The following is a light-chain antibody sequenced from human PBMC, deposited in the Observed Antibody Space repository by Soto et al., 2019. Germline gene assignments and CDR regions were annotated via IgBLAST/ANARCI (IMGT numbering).Light chain of an antibody. CDR2: DVT. CDR3: SSYRRSNTRV. Sequence: QSVLTQPASVSGSPGQSITISCTGTSSDVGEYNYVSWYQQHPGKAPKLVIYDVTYRPSGVSNRFSGSKAGNTASLTISGVQAADEADYYCSSYRRSNTRVFGGGTQLTVL. J-gene: IGLJ3*02. CDR1: SSDVGEYNY. V-gene: IGLV2-14*03.